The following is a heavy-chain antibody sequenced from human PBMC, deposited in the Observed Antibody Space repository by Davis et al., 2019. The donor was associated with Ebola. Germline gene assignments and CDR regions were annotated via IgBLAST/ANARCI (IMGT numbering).Heavy chain of an antibody. D-gene: IGHD5-18*01. V-gene: IGHV4-34*01. CDR2: INHSGST. CDR1: GGSFSGYS. J-gene: IGHJ6*04. Sequence: SETLSLTCAVHGGSFSGYSWSWIRQPPGKGLEWIGDINHSGSTNYNPSLKSRVTISVDTSKNQFSLKLSSVTAADTAVYYCARLGYSYGYNYYYYGMDVWGKGTTVTVSS. CDR3: ARLGYSYGYNYYYYGMDV.